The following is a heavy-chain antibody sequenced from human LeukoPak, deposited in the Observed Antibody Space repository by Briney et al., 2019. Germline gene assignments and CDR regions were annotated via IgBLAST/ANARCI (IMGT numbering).Heavy chain of an antibody. CDR2: ISAYNGNT. V-gene: IGHV1-18*01. CDR1: GYTFTSYG. CDR3: ARKIGARDYYGSGPHNWFDP. Sequence: ASVKVSCKASGYTFTSYGISWVRQAPGQGLEWMGWISAYNGNTNYAQKLQGRVTMTTDTSTSTAYMELRSLRSDDTAVYYCARKIGARDYYGSGPHNWFDPWGQGTLVTVSS. D-gene: IGHD3-10*01. J-gene: IGHJ5*02.